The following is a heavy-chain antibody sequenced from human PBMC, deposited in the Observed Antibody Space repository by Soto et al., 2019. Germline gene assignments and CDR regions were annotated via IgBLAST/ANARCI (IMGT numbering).Heavy chain of an antibody. Sequence: PGGSLRLSCAASGFTFSSYGMHWVRQAPGKGLEWVAVISYDGSYKYYADSVKGRFTISRDLSKNTLYLQMNSLRVEDTAVYYCVKSEGAAVAGFDYWGQGTLVTVSS. D-gene: IGHD6-19*01. CDR2: ISYDGSYK. J-gene: IGHJ4*02. V-gene: IGHV3-30*18. CDR3: VKSEGAAVAGFDY. CDR1: GFTFSSYG.